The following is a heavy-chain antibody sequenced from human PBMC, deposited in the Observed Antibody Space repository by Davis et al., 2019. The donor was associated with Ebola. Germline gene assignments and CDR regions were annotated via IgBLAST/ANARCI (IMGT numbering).Heavy chain of an antibody. Sequence: ASVKVSCKASGYTFSSYVITWVRQAPGQGLEWMGWISAYSGNTNYAQKLQGRVTMTTDTSTSTVYKELSSLRSEDTAVYYCARDRYSDGSGYFFEQSHWGQGTLVTVSS. CDR3: ARDRYSDGSGYFFEQSH. CDR2: ISAYSGNT. CDR1: GYTFSSYV. D-gene: IGHD3-22*01. J-gene: IGHJ4*02. V-gene: IGHV1-18*01.